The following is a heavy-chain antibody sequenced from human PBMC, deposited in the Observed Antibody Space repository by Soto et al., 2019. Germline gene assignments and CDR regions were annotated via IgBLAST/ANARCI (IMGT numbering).Heavy chain of an antibody. CDR2: IKQDGSEK. Sequence: EVQLVESGGGLVQPGGSLRLSCAASGFTFSSYWMSWVRQAPGKGLQWVANIKQDGSEKYYVDSVKGRFTISRDNAKNSLYLQMNSLRAEDTAVYYCARWGGVATYYFDYWGQGTLVTVSS. J-gene: IGHJ4*02. D-gene: IGHD5-12*01. V-gene: IGHV3-7*01. CDR3: ARWGGVATYYFDY. CDR1: GFTFSSYW.